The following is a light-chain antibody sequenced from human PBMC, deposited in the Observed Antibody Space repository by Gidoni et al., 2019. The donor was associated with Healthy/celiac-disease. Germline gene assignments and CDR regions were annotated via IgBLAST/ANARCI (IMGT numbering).Light chain of an antibody. CDR1: QSVSSSY. V-gene: IGKV3-20*01. CDR3: QQYGSSRWT. Sequence: EIVLTQSPGTLSLSPGERATLSCRASQSVSSSYLAWYQQKPGQAPRLLIYGASSRATGIPDRFSGSGSGTDFTLTIIRLEPEDFAVYYCQQYGSSRWTFXQXTKVEIK. J-gene: IGKJ1*01. CDR2: GAS.